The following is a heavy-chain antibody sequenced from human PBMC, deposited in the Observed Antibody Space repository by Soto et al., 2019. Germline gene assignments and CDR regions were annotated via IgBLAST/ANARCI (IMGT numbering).Heavy chain of an antibody. CDR1: GFTFSTHG. CDR3: AILVVLATPFDY. J-gene: IGHJ4*02. Sequence: PGGSLRLSCAASGFTFSTHGMHWVRQAPGKGLEWVGFISYDGSNKDYSDSVKDRFTISRDNSKNTLYLQMNSLRAEDTAVYYCAILVVLATPFDYWGQGTLVTVSS. D-gene: IGHD2-15*01. CDR2: ISYDGSNK. V-gene: IGHV3-30*03.